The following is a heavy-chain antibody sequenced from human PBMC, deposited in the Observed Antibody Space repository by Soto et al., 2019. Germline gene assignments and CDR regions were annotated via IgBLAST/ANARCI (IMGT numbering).Heavy chain of an antibody. CDR3: ARSVYCGGDCYSGAFDP. Sequence: GASVKVSCKASGGTFSSYAISWVRQAPGQGLEWMGGIIPIFGTANYAQKFQGRVTITADESTSTAYMELSSLRSEDTAVYYCARSVYCGGDCYSGAFDPWGQGTLVTVSS. J-gene: IGHJ5*02. CDR1: GGTFSSYA. CDR2: IIPIFGTA. V-gene: IGHV1-69*13. D-gene: IGHD2-21*02.